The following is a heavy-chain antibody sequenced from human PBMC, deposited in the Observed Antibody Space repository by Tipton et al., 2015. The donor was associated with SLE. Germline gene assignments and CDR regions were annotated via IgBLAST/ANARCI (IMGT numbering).Heavy chain of an antibody. Sequence: TLSLTCTVSGGSISSFYWSWIRQPPGKGLEWIGQIHYSGNTKYNPSLKSRVTMSVDTSKNQFSLKLSSVTAADTAVYYCAREVASFYDSSGFDYWGQGMLVTVSS. CDR1: GGSISSFY. D-gene: IGHD3-22*01. CDR2: IHYSGNT. J-gene: IGHJ4*02. V-gene: IGHV4-59*12. CDR3: AREVASFYDSSGFDY.